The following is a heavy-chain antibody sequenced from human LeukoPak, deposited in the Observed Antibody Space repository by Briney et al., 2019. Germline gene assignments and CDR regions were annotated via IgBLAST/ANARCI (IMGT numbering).Heavy chain of an antibody. CDR1: GLSFSSHW. D-gene: IGHD1-26*01. J-gene: IGHJ3*01. CDR3: AKGGTSSWDTIDV. Sequence: PGGSLRLSCAASGLSFSSHWMHWVRQAPGQGLVWLSSINSDGSITPYADAVKGRFTISRDNARDTWHLQMNSLRVDDSALYFCAKGGTSSWDTIDVWGQGTVLSV. V-gene: IGHV3-74*01. CDR2: INSDGSIT.